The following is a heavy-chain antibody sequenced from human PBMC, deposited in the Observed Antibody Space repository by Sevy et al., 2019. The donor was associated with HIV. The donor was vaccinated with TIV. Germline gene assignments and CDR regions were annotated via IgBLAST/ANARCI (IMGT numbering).Heavy chain of an antibody. V-gene: IGHV3-48*02. J-gene: IGHJ6*02. Sequence: GGSLRLSCAASGFTFSSYSMNWVRQAPGKGLEWVSYISSSSSTIYYADSVKGRFTISRDNAKNSLYLQMNSLRDDDTAGYYCAGRSITMVRGVISYGMDVWGQGTTVTVS. D-gene: IGHD3-10*01. CDR3: AGRSITMVRGVISYGMDV. CDR2: ISSSSSTI. CDR1: GFTFSSYS.